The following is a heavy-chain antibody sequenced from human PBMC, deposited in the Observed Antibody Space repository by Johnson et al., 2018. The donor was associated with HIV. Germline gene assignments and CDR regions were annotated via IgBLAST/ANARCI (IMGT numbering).Heavy chain of an antibody. J-gene: IGHJ3*02. D-gene: IGHD6-19*01. CDR2: IYSGGST. CDR3: ARARAKVVAGLDAFDI. CDR1: GFTVSSNY. V-gene: IGHV3-66*01. Sequence: VQLVESGGGLVQPGGSLRLSCAASGFTVSSNYMSWVRQAPGKGLEWVSVIYSGGSTYYADSVKGRFTISRDSSKNTLYLQMGSLRVEDMATYYCARARAKVVAGLDAFDIWGQGTMVTVSS.